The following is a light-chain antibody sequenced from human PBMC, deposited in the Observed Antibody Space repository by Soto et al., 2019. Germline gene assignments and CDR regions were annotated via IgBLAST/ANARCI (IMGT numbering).Light chain of an antibody. CDR3: QQYYSDWT. CDR2: EAS. V-gene: IGKV1-5*01. Sequence: IHMTQSPSTGSASGVDRAGTTVRASQSISGWLAWYQQKPGTAPKLLIYEASNLESGVPSRFSGSGSGTEFTLTISSLQPDDFATYYCQQYYSDWTFGQGTKVDIK. J-gene: IGKJ1*01. CDR1: QSISGW.